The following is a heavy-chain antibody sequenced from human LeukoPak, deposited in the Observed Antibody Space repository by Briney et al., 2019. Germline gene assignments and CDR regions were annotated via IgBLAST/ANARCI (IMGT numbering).Heavy chain of an antibody. CDR1: GYTFTGYY. J-gene: IGHJ4*02. D-gene: IGHD3-9*01. V-gene: IGHV1-18*04. CDR3: ARVDLLTGYYFFDY. CDR2: IRGDNGNT. Sequence: ASVKVSCKASGYTFTGYYMHWVRQAPGQGLEWVGWIRGDNGNTNYAQKLQGRVTMITDTSTSTAYMELRSLGSDETAVYYCARVDLLTGYYFFDYWGQGTLVTVSS.